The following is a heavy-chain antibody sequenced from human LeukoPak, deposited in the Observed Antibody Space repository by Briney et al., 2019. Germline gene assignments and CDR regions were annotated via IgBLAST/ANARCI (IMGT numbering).Heavy chain of an antibody. CDR1: GGSISNYY. Sequence: PSETLSLTCTASGGSISNYYWSWIRLPAGKGLEWIGRIFTNGTTHYNPSLKSRVTMSVDTSKNQFSLKLNSMTAADTAVYYCARVRVGYFDYWGQGTLVTVSS. CDR2: IFTNGTT. J-gene: IGHJ4*02. V-gene: IGHV4-4*07. CDR3: ARVRVGYFDY.